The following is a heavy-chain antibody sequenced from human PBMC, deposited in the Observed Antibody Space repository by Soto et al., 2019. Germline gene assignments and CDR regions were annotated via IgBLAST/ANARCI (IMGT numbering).Heavy chain of an antibody. J-gene: IGHJ6*02. Sequence: ASVKVSCKASGYTFTSYDINWVRQATGQGLEWMGWMNPNSGNTGYAQKFQGRVTMTRNTSISTAYMELSSLRSEDTAVYYCARGPLNGDDFWSGYYSYYYYYGMDVWGQGTTVTVSS. V-gene: IGHV1-8*01. CDR1: GYTFTSYD. CDR2: MNPNSGNT. D-gene: IGHD3-3*01. CDR3: ARGPLNGDDFWSGYYSYYYYYGMDV.